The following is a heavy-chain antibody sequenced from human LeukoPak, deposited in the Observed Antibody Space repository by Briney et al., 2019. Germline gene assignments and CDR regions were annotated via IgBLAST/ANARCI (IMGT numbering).Heavy chain of an antibody. V-gene: IGHV4-34*01. CDR1: GGSFSGYY. D-gene: IGHD3-10*01. CDR2: INHSGST. CDR3: ARRKNYYGSGSYYNGNAFDI. J-gene: IGHJ3*02. Sequence: SETLSLTCAVYGGSFSGYYWSWIRQPPGKGLEWIGEINHSGSTNYNPSLKSRVTISVDTSKNQFSLKLSSVTAADTAVYYCARRKNYYGSGSYYNGNAFDIWGQGTMVTVSS.